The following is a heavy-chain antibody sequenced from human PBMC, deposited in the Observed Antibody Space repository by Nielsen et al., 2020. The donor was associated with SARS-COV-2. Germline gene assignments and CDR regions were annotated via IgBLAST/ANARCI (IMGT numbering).Heavy chain of an antibody. D-gene: IGHD3-9*01. Sequence: ASVKVSCKASGYTFTGYYMHWVRQAPGQGLEWMGWINTNTGNPTYAQGFTGRFVFSLDTSVSTAYLQISSLKAEDTAVYYCARLWYYDILTGYGRPEYYYYMDVWGKGTTVTVSS. J-gene: IGHJ6*03. CDR2: INTNTGNP. CDR3: ARLWYYDILTGYGRPEYYYYMDV. CDR1: GYTFTGYY. V-gene: IGHV7-4-1*02.